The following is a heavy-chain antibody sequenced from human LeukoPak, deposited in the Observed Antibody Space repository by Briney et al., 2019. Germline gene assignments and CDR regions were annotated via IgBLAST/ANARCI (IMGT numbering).Heavy chain of an antibody. J-gene: IGHJ3*02. CDR2: INPSGGST. CDR1: GYTFTSYY. CDR3: ARGLGVTDAFDI. V-gene: IGHV1-46*01. Sequence: GASVKVSCKASGYTFTSYYMHWVRQAPGQGLEWMGVINPSGGSTSYAQKVQGRVTMTRDMSTSTVYMELSSLRSEDTAVYYCARGLGVTDAFDIWGQGTMVTVSS. D-gene: IGHD2-21*02.